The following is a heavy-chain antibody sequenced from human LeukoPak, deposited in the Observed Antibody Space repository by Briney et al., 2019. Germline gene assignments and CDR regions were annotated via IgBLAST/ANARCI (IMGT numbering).Heavy chain of an antibody. Sequence: SSVKVSCKASGGTFSSYAISWVRQAPGQGLEWMGRIIPIFGTANYAQKFQGRVTITTDESTSTAYMELSSLRSEDTAVYYCYYDSSGYYYTRDAFDIWGQGTMVTVSS. V-gene: IGHV1-69*05. CDR2: IIPIFGTA. CDR1: GGTFSSYA. J-gene: IGHJ3*02. CDR3: YYDSSGYYYTRDAFDI. D-gene: IGHD3-22*01.